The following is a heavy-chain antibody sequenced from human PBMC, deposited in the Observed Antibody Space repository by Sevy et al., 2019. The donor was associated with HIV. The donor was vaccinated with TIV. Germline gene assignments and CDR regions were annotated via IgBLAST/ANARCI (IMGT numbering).Heavy chain of an antibody. CDR3: AIEGTHRRRDY. V-gene: IGHV3-23*01. CDR2: ISASGDHT. CDR1: GFTFSSQA. J-gene: IGHJ4*02. Sequence: GGSLRLSCAASGFTFSSQAMSWVRQSPGKGQKWVSIISASGDHTYYADSVKGRFTISRDNSKNTLYLQMNGLRAEDTAVYYCAIEGTHRRRDYGGRGTLVTVPS.